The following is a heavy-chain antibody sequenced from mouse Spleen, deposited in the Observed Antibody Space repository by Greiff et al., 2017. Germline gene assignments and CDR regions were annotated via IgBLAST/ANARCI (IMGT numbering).Heavy chain of an antibody. CDR2: INPSNGGT. V-gene: IGHV1S16*01. CDR1: GYTFTSYY. J-gene: IGHJ3*01. D-gene: IGHD2-10*01. CDR3: TRPYYGTRFAY. Sequence: QVQLKQPGAELVKPGASVKLSCKASGYTFTSYYMYWVKQRPGQGLEWIGEINPSNGGTNFNEKFKSKATLTVDKSSSTAYMQLSSLTSEDSAVYYCTRPYYGTRFAYWGQGTLVTVSA.